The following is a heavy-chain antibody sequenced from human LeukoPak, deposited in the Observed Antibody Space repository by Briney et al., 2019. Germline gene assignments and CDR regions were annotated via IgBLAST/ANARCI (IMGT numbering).Heavy chain of an antibody. CDR3: ARHSGLRSPFDP. Sequence: NTSETLSLTCTVSGVSISTTNYYWGWLRQPPGRDLEWIGSIYSSGNTYYNPSLESRVTISVDTSKNQLSLKLTSATAADTSVYYCARHSGLRSPFDPWGQGTLVTVSS. J-gene: IGHJ5*02. V-gene: IGHV4-39*01. CDR1: GVSISTTNYY. D-gene: IGHD3-3*01. CDR2: IYSSGNT.